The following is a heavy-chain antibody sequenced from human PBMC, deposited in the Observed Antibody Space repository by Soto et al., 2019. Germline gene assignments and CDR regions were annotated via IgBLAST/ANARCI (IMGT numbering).Heavy chain of an antibody. J-gene: IGHJ5*02. Sequence: GESLKISCAASGFTFSSYAMSWVRQAPGKGLEWVSAISGSGGSTYYADSVKGRFTISRDNSKNTLYLQMNSLRAEDTAVYYCAKDGTRTYYYFNWFDPWGQGTLVTVSS. CDR2: ISGSGGST. CDR3: AKDGTRTYYYFNWFDP. D-gene: IGHD3-3*01. CDR1: GFTFSSYA. V-gene: IGHV3-23*01.